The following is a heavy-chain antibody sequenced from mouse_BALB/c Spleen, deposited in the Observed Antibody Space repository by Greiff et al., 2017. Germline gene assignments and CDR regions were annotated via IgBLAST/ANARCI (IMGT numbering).Heavy chain of an antibody. Sequence: VKLMESGPGLVAPSQSLSITCSVSGFSLTTYGVHWVRQPPGKGLEWLGVIWTGGSTNYNSALVSRLSISKDNSRSQVILKMNSLQTDDTAMYYCARDQARGHYFDYWGQGTTLTVSS. CDR3: ARDQARGHYFDY. CDR1: GFSLTTYG. V-gene: IGHV2-9*02. J-gene: IGHJ2*01. D-gene: IGHD3-2*02. CDR2: IWTGGST.